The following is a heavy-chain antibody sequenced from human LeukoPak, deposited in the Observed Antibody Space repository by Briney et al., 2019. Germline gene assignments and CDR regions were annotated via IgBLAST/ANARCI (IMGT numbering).Heavy chain of an antibody. V-gene: IGHV3-48*03. CDR2: ISSSGSTI. CDR1: GFTFGTYA. D-gene: IGHD4-17*01. CDR3: ARDKTTVTTSWFDP. Sequence: GGSLRLSCTASGFTFGTYAMNWVRQAPGKGLEWVSYISSSGSTIYYADSVKGRFTISRDNAKNSLYLQMNSLRAEDTAVYYCARDKTTVTTSWFDPWGQGTLVTVSS. J-gene: IGHJ5*02.